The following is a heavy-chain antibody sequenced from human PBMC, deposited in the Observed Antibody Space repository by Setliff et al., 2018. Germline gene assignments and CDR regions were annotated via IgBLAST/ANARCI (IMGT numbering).Heavy chain of an antibody. J-gene: IGHJ4*02. CDR1: GFTFDSYA. Sequence: PGGSLRLSCAASGFTFDSYAMTWVRQAPGKGPEWVSTISASGGTTYYADSVKGRFTISSDNSKNTLYLQMNSLRAEDTARYYCAKGKGPQPRPSLDYWGQGTLVTVSS. CDR2: ISASGGTT. CDR3: AKGKGPQPRPSLDY. V-gene: IGHV3-23*01.